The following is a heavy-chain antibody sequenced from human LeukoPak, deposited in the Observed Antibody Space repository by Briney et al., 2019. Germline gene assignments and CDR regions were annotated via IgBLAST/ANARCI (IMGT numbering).Heavy chain of an antibody. Sequence: GGSLRLSCAASGFTFSSYAMHWVRQAPGKGLEWLAVISYDGSNKYFADSVKGRFTISRDNSKNTLYLQMNSLRAEDTAVYYCARAPTRGTMIVVVTVDYWGQGTLVTVSS. CDR1: GFTFSSYA. CDR2: ISYDGSNK. J-gene: IGHJ4*02. D-gene: IGHD3-22*01. V-gene: IGHV3-30*04. CDR3: ARAPTRGTMIVVVTVDY.